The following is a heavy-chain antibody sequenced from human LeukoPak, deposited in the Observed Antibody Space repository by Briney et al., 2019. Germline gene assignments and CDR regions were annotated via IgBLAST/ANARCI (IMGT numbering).Heavy chain of an antibody. J-gene: IGHJ5*02. Sequence: GGSLRLSCAASGFTFRHFAMSWVRQAPGKGLEWVSAISGSGTNTYYAESVKGRFTISRDNSNNALYLQMHGLRDEDTALYYCAKGRRVGIAAPIVAWGQGTQVTVSS. CDR3: AKGRRVGIAAPIVA. D-gene: IGHD6-13*01. V-gene: IGHV3-23*01. CDR1: GFTFRHFA. CDR2: ISGSGTNT.